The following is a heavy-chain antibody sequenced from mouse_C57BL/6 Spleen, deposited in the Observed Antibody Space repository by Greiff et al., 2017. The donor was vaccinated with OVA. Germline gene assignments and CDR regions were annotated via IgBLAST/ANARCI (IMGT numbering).Heavy chain of an antibody. Sequence: EVKVVESEGGLVQPGSSMKLSCTASGFTFSDYYMAWVRQVPEKGLEWVANINYDGSSTYYLDSLKSRFIISRDNAKNILYLQMSSLKSEDTATYYCARTGYAMDYWGQGTSVTVSS. D-gene: IGHD4-1*01. J-gene: IGHJ4*01. CDR1: GFTFSDYY. V-gene: IGHV5-16*01. CDR3: ARTGYAMDY. CDR2: INYDGSST.